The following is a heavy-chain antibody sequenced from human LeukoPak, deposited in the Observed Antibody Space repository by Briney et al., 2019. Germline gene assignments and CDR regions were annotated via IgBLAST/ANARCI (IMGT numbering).Heavy chain of an antibody. CDR2: IYPRDGST. CDR3: ARSSSGSYLDY. CDR1: GYTFTSNY. Sequence: ASVKVSCKASGYTFTSNYIHWVRQAPGQGLEWMGMIYPRDGSTSYAQKFQGRVTVTRDTSTSTVHMELSGLRSEDTAVYYCARSSSGSYLDYWGQGTLVTVSS. J-gene: IGHJ4*02. V-gene: IGHV1-46*01. D-gene: IGHD1-26*01.